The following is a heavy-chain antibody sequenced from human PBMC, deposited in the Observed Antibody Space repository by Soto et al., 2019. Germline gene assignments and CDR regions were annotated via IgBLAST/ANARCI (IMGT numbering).Heavy chain of an antibody. V-gene: IGHV3-73*01. CDR1: GFSFSGSA. D-gene: IGHD3-22*01. Sequence: ELQLVESGGGLVQPGGSLKLSCSASGFSFSGSAIHWVRQASGKGLEWVARIRGKVNNYATTYAVSVRGRFTISRDDSRNTAFLQMDSLKTEDTAVYYCTRHPPSYYDTNGYFDYWGQGTVVTVSS. CDR3: TRHPPSYYDTNGYFDY. J-gene: IGHJ4*02. CDR2: IRGKVNNYAT.